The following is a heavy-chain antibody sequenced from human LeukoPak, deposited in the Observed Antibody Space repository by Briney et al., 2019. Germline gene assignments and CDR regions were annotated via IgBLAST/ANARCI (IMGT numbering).Heavy chain of an antibody. CDR3: ASRLAYCSSTSCHPYAFDI. CDR1: GGSISSYY. D-gene: IGHD2-2*01. Sequence: SETLSLTCTVSGGSISSYYWSWIRQPPGKGLEWIGYIYYSGSTNYNPSLKSRVTISVDTSKNQFSLKLSSVTAADTAVYYCASRLAYCSSTSCHPYAFDIWGQGTMVTVSS. V-gene: IGHV4-59*01. CDR2: IYYSGST. J-gene: IGHJ3*02.